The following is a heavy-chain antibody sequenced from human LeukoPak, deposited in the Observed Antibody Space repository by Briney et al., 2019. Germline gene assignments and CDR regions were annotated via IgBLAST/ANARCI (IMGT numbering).Heavy chain of an antibody. V-gene: IGHV3-30*18. CDR1: GFTFSSYG. D-gene: IGHD4-17*01. CDR2: ISYDGSNK. Sequence: GGSLRLSCAASGFTFSSYGMHWVRQAPGKGLEWVAVISYDGSNKYYADSVKGRFTISRDNSKNTLYLQMNSLRAEDTAVYYCAKDFQPQKRQASLGDYGDYANWGQGTLVTVSS. CDR3: AKDFQPQKRQASLGDYGDYAN. J-gene: IGHJ4*02.